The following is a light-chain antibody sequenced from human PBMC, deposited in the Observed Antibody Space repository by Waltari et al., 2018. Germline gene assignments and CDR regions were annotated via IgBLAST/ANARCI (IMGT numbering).Light chain of an antibody. V-gene: IGKV3-20*01. CDR3: QHYVRLPVT. CDR1: QSVRGT. J-gene: IGKJ1*01. Sequence: EIVLPQSPGTLSLSPGERAPLSCRASQSVRGTLAWYQQKPGQPPRLLLHAASIRATGIPDRFSGSGSGTDFTLTISRLEPEDFAVYYCQHYVRLPVTFGQGTKVEIK. CDR2: AAS.